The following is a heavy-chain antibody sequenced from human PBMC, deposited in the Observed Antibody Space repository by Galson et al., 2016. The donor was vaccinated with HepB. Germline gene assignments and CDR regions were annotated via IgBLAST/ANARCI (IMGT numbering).Heavy chain of an antibody. CDR2: IKQDGSEK. V-gene: IGHV3-7*01. D-gene: IGHD4-17*01. CDR1: RFTFSSHW. CDR3: ARFDYGDYNDAFDI. Sequence: SLRLSCAASRFTFSSHWMSWVRQAPGKGLEWVANIKQDGSEKYYVDSVKGRFSISRDNDKDSLYLQMNSLRAEDTALYYCARFDYGDYNDAFDIWGQGTLVTVSS. J-gene: IGHJ3*02.